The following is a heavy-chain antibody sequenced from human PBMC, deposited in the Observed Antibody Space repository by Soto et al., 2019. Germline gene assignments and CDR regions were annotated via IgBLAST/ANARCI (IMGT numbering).Heavy chain of an antibody. CDR2: ISSNGGST. J-gene: IGHJ4*02. CDR1: GFTFSSYA. CDR3: VKDQREYCGGDCPSPFDY. D-gene: IGHD2-21*02. Sequence: GGSLRLSCSASGFTFSSYAMHWVRQAPGKGLEYVSAISSNGGSTYYADSVKGRFTISRDNSKNTLYLQMSSLRAEDTAVYYCVKDQREYCGGDCPSPFDYWGQETLVTVSS. V-gene: IGHV3-64D*08.